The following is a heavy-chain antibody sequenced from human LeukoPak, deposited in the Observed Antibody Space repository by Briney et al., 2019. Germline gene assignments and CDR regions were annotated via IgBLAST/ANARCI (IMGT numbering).Heavy chain of an antibody. CDR2: ISYDGSNK. J-gene: IGHJ3*02. CDR1: GFTFSSYG. D-gene: IGHD3-16*01. Sequence: PGGSLRLSCAASGFTFSSYGMHWVRQAPSKGLEWVAVISYDGSNKYYADSVKGRFTISRDNSKNTLYLQMNSLRAEDTAVYYCATAGDDAFDIWGQGTMVTVSS. V-gene: IGHV3-30*03. CDR3: ATAGDDAFDI.